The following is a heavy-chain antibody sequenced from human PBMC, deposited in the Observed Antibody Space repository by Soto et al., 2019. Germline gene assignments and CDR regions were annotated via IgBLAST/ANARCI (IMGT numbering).Heavy chain of an antibody. CDR2: IYPGDSDT. CDR3: ARLVSSGWYRTGQADY. D-gene: IGHD6-19*01. Sequence: GESLKISCKGSGYSFTSYWIGWVRQMPGKGLEWMGIIYPGDSDTRYSPSFQGQVTISADKSISTAYLQGSSLKASDTAMYYWARLVSSGWYRTGQADYWGQGTLGTVSS. J-gene: IGHJ4*02. CDR1: GYSFTSYW. V-gene: IGHV5-51*01.